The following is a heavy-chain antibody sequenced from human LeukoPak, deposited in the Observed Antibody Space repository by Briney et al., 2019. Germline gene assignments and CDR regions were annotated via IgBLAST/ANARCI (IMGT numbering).Heavy chain of an antibody. CDR3: ASSNGWYLDY. D-gene: IGHD6-19*01. Sequence: GGSLRLSCAASGFTFSSYAMSWVRQAPGKGLEWVAVITSDGNDKYYADAVKGRFTISRDNSKNTLYLQMNSLRAEDTAVYYCASSNGWYLDYWGQGTLVTVSS. J-gene: IGHJ4*02. V-gene: IGHV3-30-3*01. CDR1: GFTFSSYA. CDR2: ITSDGNDK.